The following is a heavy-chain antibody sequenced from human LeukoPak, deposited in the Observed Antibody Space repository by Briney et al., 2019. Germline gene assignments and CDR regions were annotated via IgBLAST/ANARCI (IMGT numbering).Heavy chain of an antibody. V-gene: IGHV4-31*03. J-gene: IGHJ3*02. D-gene: IGHD3-22*01. CDR3: ARSPSYYYDSTPFDI. Sequence: SQTLSLTCTVSGGSISSGGYYWSWIRQHPGKGLEWIVYIYYSGSTYYNPSLKSRVTISVDTSKNQFSLKLSSVTAADTAVYYCARSPSYYYDSTPFDIWGQGTMVTVSS. CDR2: IYYSGST. CDR1: GGSISSGGYY.